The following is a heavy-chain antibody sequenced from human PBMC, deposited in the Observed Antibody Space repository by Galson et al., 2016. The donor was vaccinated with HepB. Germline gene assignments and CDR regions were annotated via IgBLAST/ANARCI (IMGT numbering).Heavy chain of an antibody. CDR1: GFTFSDYY. Sequence: SLRLSCAASGFTFSDYYMSWIRQAPGKGLEWVSFIGNRGGTMYYADSMKGRFTISRDNAKNSLYLQMNTLRAEDTATYFCARMSLTRHGYYFDYWGQGTLVTVSS. J-gene: IGHJ4*02. V-gene: IGHV3-11*01. CDR3: ARMSLTRHGYYFDY. D-gene: IGHD3-22*01. CDR2: IGNRGGTM.